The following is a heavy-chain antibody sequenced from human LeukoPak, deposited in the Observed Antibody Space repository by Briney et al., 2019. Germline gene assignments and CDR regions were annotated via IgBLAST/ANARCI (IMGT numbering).Heavy chain of an antibody. CDR2: INHSGST. Sequence: SETLSLTCAVYGGSFSGYYWSWIRQPPGKGLEWIGEINHSGSTNYNPSLKSRVTISVDTSKIQFSLKLSSVTAADTAVYYCEGRATVTTDLNWFDPWGQGTLVTVSS. CDR3: EGRATVTTDLNWFDP. V-gene: IGHV4-34*01. J-gene: IGHJ5*02. D-gene: IGHD4-11*01. CDR1: GGSFSGYY.